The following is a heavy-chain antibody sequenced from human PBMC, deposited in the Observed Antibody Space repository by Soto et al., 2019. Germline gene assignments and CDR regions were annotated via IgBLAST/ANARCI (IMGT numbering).Heavy chain of an antibody. CDR3: ARHLYDSSGYYPMGFDY. CDR1: GFTLDSYG. CDR2: IWYDGSNK. V-gene: IGHV3-33*08. Sequence: SPGLSFATFGFTLDSYGMDGVRQGTAKRLEWVAVIWYDGSNKYYADSVKGRFTISRDNSKNTMYLRMNSLRAEDTAVYYCARHLYDSSGYYPMGFDYWGQGTLVTV. J-gene: IGHJ4*02. D-gene: IGHD3-22*01.